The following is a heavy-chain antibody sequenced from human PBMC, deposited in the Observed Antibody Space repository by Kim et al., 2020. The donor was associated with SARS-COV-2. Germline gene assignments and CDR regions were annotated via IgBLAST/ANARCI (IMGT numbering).Heavy chain of an antibody. J-gene: IGHJ5*02. CDR2: IIPIIGRP. D-gene: IGHD5-12*01. CDR3: ARDGRYSAHDYDDP. V-gene: IGHV1-69*04. CDR1: GGTFSSYG. Sequence: SVKVSCKASGGTFSSYGISWVRQAPGQGLEWMGRIIPIIGRPEYAQKFHGRVMINADKSTSTAYMYLSSLRYEDTAMYYCARDGRYSAHDYDDP.